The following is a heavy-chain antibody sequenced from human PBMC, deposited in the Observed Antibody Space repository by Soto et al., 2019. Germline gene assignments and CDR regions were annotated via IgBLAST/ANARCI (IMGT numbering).Heavy chain of an antibody. Sequence: GGSLRLSCAASGFTFSSYSMNWVRQAPGKGLEWVSYISSSSSTIYYADSVKGRFTISRDNAKNSLYLQMNSLRDEDTAVYYCARDPPRWELLGIYYYGMDVWGQGTTVTVSS. CDR2: ISSSSSTI. V-gene: IGHV3-48*02. CDR3: ARDPPRWELLGIYYYGMDV. D-gene: IGHD1-26*01. CDR1: GFTFSSYS. J-gene: IGHJ6*02.